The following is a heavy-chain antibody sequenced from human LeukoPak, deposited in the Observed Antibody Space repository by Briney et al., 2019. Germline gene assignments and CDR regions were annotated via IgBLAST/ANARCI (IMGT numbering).Heavy chain of an antibody. Sequence: ASVTVSYKASGGTFNIYAISWVRQAPGQGLEWMGRIIPILGIANYAQKFQGRVTITADKSTSTAYMELSSLRSEDTAVYYCARDNTAMAFDYWGQGTLVTVSS. CDR2: IIPILGIA. J-gene: IGHJ4*02. D-gene: IGHD5-18*01. CDR1: GGTFNIYA. V-gene: IGHV1-69*04. CDR3: ARDNTAMAFDY.